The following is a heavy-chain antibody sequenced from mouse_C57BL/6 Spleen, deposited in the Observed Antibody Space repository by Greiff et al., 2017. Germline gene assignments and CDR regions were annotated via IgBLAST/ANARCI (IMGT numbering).Heavy chain of an antibody. Sequence: QVQLKQPGTELVKPGASVKLSCKASGYTFTSYWMHWVKQRPGQGLEWIGNINPRNGGTNYNEKFKSKATLTVDKSSSTAYMQLSSLTSEDSAVYYCARSLGGGLDYWYFDVWGTGTTVTVSS. CDR2: INPRNGGT. D-gene: IGHD4-1*01. CDR1: GYTFTSYW. CDR3: ARSLGGGLDYWYFDV. J-gene: IGHJ1*03. V-gene: IGHV1-53*01.